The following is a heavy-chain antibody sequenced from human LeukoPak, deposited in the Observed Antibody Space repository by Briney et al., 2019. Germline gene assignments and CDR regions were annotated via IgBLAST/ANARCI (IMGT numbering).Heavy chain of an antibody. CDR3: ARDYDSSGYSREYGMDV. J-gene: IGHJ6*02. CDR2: ISAYNGNT. CDR1: GYTFTSYG. Sequence: ASVKVSCKASGYTFTSYGISWVRQAPGQGLEWMGWISAYNGNTNYARKLQGRVTMTTDTSTSTAYMELRSLRSDDTAVYYCARDYDSSGYSREYGMDVWGQGTTVTVSS. D-gene: IGHD3-22*01. V-gene: IGHV1-18*01.